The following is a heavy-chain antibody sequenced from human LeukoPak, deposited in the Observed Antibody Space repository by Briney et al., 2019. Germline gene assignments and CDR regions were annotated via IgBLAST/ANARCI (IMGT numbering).Heavy chain of an antibody. Sequence: ASVKVSCKASGYTFTGYYMHWVRQAPGQGLEWMGWISAYNGNTNYAQKLQGRVTMTTDTSTSTAYMELRSLRSDDTAVNYCARGGSDDSSGYSYVDYWGQGTLVTVSS. V-gene: IGHV1-18*04. CDR2: ISAYNGNT. CDR3: ARGGSDDSSGYSYVDY. D-gene: IGHD3-22*01. CDR1: GYTFTGYY. J-gene: IGHJ4*02.